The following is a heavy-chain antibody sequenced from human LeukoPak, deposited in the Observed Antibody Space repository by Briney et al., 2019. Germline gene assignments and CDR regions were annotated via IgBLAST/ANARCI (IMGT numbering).Heavy chain of an antibody. J-gene: IGHJ4*02. CDR3: TLYYYDSSGYLGFDY. D-gene: IGHD3-22*01. CDR1: GFTVSSNY. CDR2: IYSDGST. V-gene: IGHV3-66*01. Sequence: GGSLRLSCAASGFTVSSNYMSWVRQAPGKGLEWVSFIYSDGSTYYADSVKGRFTISRDNSKNTLYLQMNSLRAEDTAVYYCTLYYYDSSGYLGFDYWGQGALVTVSS.